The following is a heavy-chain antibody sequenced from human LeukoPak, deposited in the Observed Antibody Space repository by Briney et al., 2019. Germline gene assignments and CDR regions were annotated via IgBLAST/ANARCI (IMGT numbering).Heavy chain of an antibody. CDR3: ERESHYDILTGYYWVAGMDV. Sequence: SETLSLTCTVSGGSISSGGYYWSWIRQHPGKGLEWIGYIYYSGSTYYNPSLKSRVTISVDTSKNQFPLKLSSVTAADTAVYYCERESHYDILTGYYWVAGMDVWGKGTTVTVSS. J-gene: IGHJ6*04. CDR2: IYYSGST. V-gene: IGHV4-31*03. CDR1: GGSISSGGYY. D-gene: IGHD3-9*01.